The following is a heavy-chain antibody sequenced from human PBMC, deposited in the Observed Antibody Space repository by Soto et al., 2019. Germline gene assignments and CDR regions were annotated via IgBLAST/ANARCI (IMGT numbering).Heavy chain of an antibody. Sequence: QVQLVQSGAEVKKPGSSVKVSCKSSGGIFSTYTITWMRQAPRKGLEWMGRIIPIIGIINYAQKFQGRVTISADKFTGTAYMELTGLRSDDTAVYYCAGDPDSHYNDSHASSYPWGQGTLVTVSS. D-gene: IGHD4-4*01. CDR3: AGDPDSHYNDSHASSYP. V-gene: IGHV1-69*08. CDR1: GGIFSTYT. J-gene: IGHJ5*02. CDR2: IIPIIGII.